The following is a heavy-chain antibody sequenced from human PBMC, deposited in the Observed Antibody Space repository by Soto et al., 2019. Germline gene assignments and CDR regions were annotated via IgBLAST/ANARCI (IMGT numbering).Heavy chain of an antibody. CDR2: IIPIFGTA. J-gene: IGHJ4*02. Sequence: ASVKVSCKASGGTFSSYAISWVRHAPGQGLEWMGGIIPIFGTANYAQKFQGRVTITADESTSTAYMELSSLRSEDTAVYYCARVFGDSSGWYGHFDYWGQGTLVTVSS. D-gene: IGHD6-19*01. CDR3: ARVFGDSSGWYGHFDY. CDR1: GGTFSSYA. V-gene: IGHV1-69*13.